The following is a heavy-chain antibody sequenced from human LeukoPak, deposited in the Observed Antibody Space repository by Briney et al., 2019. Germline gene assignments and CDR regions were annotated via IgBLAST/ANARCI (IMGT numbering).Heavy chain of an antibody. V-gene: IGHV1-18*01. CDR1: GYSFTRYG. Sequence: GASVKVSCKASGYSFTRYGISWVRQAPGQGLEWMAWISAYNGNTNYAQKFQGRVTMTTDTSSSTAYMELRSLRSDDTAVYYCARDWDSGSYYFDYWGQGTLVTVSS. CDR3: ARDWDSGSYYFDY. D-gene: IGHD1-26*01. CDR2: ISAYNGNT. J-gene: IGHJ4*02.